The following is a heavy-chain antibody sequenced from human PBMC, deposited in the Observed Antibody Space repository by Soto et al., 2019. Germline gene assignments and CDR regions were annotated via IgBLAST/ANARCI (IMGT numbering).Heavy chain of an antibody. Sequence: QVQLVQSGAEMKEPGSSVKVSCKTSGGTFSSSAISWLRQAPGQVLEWMGGIIPLFRTPDYAQKFQGRVTIAAYESTSTAYMELSSLRSEDTAVYYCAKDNDRLQLGGNYSYILDVWGQGTTITVSS. D-gene: IGHD4-4*01. V-gene: IGHV1-69*12. CDR3: AKDNDRLQLGGNYSYILDV. CDR1: GGTFSSSA. CDR2: IIPLFRTP. J-gene: IGHJ6*02.